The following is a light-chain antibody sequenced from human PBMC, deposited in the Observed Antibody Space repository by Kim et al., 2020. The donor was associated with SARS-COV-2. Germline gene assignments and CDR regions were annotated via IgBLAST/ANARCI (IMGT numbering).Light chain of an antibody. CDR1: QSVSSY. Sequence: EIVLTQSPATLSLSPGERATLSCRASQSVSSYLAWYQQIPGQAPRLLIHDATDRASGIPDRFSGSGFGTDFTLTISSVEPEDFAVYYCQQRRNPTFVQGTRLEIK. CDR2: DAT. J-gene: IGKJ5*01. V-gene: IGKV3-11*01. CDR3: QQRRNPT.